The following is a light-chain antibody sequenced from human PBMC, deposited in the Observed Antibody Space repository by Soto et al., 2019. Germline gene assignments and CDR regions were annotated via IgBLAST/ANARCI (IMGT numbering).Light chain of an antibody. CDR2: EVS. Sequence: QSAPTQPASVSGSPGQSITISCTGTSSDVGGYNYVSWYQQYPGKAPQVMIYEVSDRPSGVSNRFSGSKSGNTASLTISGLQAEDEAEYFCSSYTIRNTLVFGTGTKSPS. CDR1: SSDVGGYNY. CDR3: SSYTIRNTLV. J-gene: IGLJ1*01. V-gene: IGLV2-14*01.